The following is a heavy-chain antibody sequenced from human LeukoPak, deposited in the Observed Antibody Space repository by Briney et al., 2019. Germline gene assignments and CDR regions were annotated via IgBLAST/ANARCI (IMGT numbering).Heavy chain of an antibody. CDR3: AKDTMVRGAYYYGMDV. CDR2: ISWNSGSI. CDR1: GFTFDDYA. Sequence: GGSLRLSCAASGFTFDDYAMDWVRQAPGKGLEWVSGISWNSGSIGYADSVKGRFTISRDNAKNSLYLQMNSLRAEDTALYYCAKDTMVRGAYYYGMDVWGQGTTVTVPS. V-gene: IGHV3-9*01. D-gene: IGHD3-10*01. J-gene: IGHJ6*02.